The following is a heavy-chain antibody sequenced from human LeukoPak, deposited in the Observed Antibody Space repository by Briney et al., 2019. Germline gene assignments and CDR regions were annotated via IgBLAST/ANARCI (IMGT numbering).Heavy chain of an antibody. Sequence: SETLSLTCAVYGGSFSGYYWSWIRQPPGKGLEWIGEINHSGATYYNPSLKSRVTISLDTSKNQFSLKLSSVTAADTAVYYCARTEWEVADYWGQGTLVTVSS. J-gene: IGHJ4*02. D-gene: IGHD1-26*01. CDR2: INHSGAT. V-gene: IGHV4-34*01. CDR3: ARTEWEVADY. CDR1: GGSFSGYY.